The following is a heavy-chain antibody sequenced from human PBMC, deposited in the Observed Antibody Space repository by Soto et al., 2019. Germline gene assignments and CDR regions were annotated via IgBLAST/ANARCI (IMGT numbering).Heavy chain of an antibody. CDR1: GGSIRGGDYY. J-gene: IGHJ4*02. CDR3: ARSFYDYIRGYSFDS. D-gene: IGHD3-16*01. Sequence: QVQLQESGPGLVKPSQTLSLTCTVSGGSIRGGDYYLNWIRQFPGKGLEWIGSIYRSERTEYNPSLQSRIAISADTSKNVFFLRLISVTGADTAVYYCARSFYDYIRGYSFDSWGQGTLVTVSS. V-gene: IGHV4-30-4*01. CDR2: IYRSERT.